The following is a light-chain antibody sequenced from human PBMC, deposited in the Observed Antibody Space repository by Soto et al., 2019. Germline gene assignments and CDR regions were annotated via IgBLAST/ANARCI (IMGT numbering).Light chain of an antibody. CDR2: DVS. Sequence: QSALTQPDSVSGSPGQSITISCTGTSSDVGGYNYVSWYQQHPGKAPKLMIYDVSNRPSGVSNRFSGSKSVNTASLTISGLEAEDEADYYCSSYTNSSTGVFGGGTKLTAL. CDR1: SSDVGGYNY. CDR3: SSYTNSSTGV. V-gene: IGLV2-14*01. J-gene: IGLJ3*02.